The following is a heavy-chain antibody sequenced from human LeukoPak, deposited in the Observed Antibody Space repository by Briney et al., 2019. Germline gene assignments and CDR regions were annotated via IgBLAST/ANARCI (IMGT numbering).Heavy chain of an antibody. CDR3: AREMERAGLYYYYYGMDV. J-gene: IGHJ6*02. CDR2: ISAYNGNT. D-gene: IGHD1-14*01. CDR1: GYTFTSYG. Sequence: ASVKVSCKASGYTFTSYGTSWVRQAPGQGLEWMGWISAYNGNTNYAQKLQGRVTMTTDTSTSTAYMELRSLRSDDTAVYYCAREMERAGLYYYYYGMDVWGQGTTVTVSS. V-gene: IGHV1-18*01.